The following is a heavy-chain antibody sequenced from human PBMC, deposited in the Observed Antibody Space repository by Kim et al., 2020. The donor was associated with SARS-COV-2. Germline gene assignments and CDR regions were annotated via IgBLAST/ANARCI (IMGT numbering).Heavy chain of an antibody. D-gene: IGHD2-21*02. Sequence: SETLSLTCTVSGGSISSSSYYWGWIRQPPGKGLEWIGSIYYSGSTYYNPSLKSRVTISVDTSKNQFSLKLSSVTAADTAVYYCASPGRSVTFFDYWGQGTLVTVSS. CDR1: GGSISSSSYY. CDR2: IYYSGST. V-gene: IGHV4-39*01. J-gene: IGHJ4*02. CDR3: ASPGRSVTFFDY.